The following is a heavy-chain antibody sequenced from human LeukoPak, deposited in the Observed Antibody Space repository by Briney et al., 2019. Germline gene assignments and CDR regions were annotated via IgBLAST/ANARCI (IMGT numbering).Heavy chain of an antibody. CDR1: GGTFSSYA. CDR2: IIPILGIA. D-gene: IGHD5-12*01. CDR3: ASGGIVATYPFDY. Sequence: EASVKVSCKASGGTFSSYAISWVRQAPGQGLEWMGRIIPILGIANYAQKFQGRVTITADKSTSTAYMELSSLRSEDTAVYYCASGGIVATYPFDYWGQGTLVTVSS. J-gene: IGHJ4*02. V-gene: IGHV1-69*04.